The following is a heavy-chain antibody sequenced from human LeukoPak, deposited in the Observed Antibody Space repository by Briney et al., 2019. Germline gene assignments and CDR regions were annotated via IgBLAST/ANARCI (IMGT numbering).Heavy chain of an antibody. V-gene: IGHV3-7*01. Sequence: GGSLRLSCAASGFTFSSYWMSWVRQAPGKGLEWVANIKQDGSEKYYVDSVKGRFTISRDNAKNSLYLQMNSLRAEDTAVYYCARDFYDNSGYSHDYWGQGTLVTASS. CDR3: ARDFYDNSGYSHDY. J-gene: IGHJ4*02. D-gene: IGHD3-22*01. CDR1: GFTFSSYW. CDR2: IKQDGSEK.